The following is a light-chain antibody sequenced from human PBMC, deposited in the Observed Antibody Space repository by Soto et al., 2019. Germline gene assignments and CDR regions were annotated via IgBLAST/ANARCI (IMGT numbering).Light chain of an antibody. CDR1: QSVISN. CDR3: QQRNNWPWT. J-gene: IGKJ1*01. Sequence: EIVMTQSPATLSVSPGEIATLYFSASQSVISNLACYQQKPGQAPRLLIFGASTRATGTPARFSGSGSGTDFTLTISGLEPEDFAVYYCQQRNNWPWTFGQGTKVDIK. CDR2: GAS. V-gene: IGKV3-15*01.